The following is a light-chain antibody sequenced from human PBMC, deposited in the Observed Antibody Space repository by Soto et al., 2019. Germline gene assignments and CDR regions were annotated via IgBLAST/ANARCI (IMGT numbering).Light chain of an antibody. J-gene: IGKJ1*01. V-gene: IGKV3-20*01. CDR3: QQYGSSYWT. Sequence: IVLTQSPGTLSLSPGERATLSCRASQSVSNNYLAWYQQKPGQAPRLLIYGASTRATGIPDRFSGSGSGTDFTLTISRLEPEDFGVYYCQQYGSSYWTFGQGTKVDI. CDR2: GAS. CDR1: QSVSNNY.